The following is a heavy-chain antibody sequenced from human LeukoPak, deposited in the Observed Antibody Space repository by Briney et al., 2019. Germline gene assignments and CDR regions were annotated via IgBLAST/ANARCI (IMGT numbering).Heavy chain of an antibody. J-gene: IGHJ6*02. CDR1: GFTFSSYG. Sequence: PGGSLRLSCAASGFTFSSYGMHWVRQAPGKGLECVAVFWYDGSNKYYPDSVKGRFTISRDNSKNTLYLQMNSLRAEDTAVYYCANHYDSSPVDVWGQGTTVTVSS. D-gene: IGHD3-22*01. CDR3: ANHYDSSPVDV. CDR2: FWYDGSNK. V-gene: IGHV3-30*02.